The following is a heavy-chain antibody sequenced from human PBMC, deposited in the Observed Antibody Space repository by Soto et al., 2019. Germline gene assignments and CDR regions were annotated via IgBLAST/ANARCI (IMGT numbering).Heavy chain of an antibody. CDR2: MNPNSGNT. CDR3: ARTYCSSTSCYGYYYGMDV. J-gene: IGHJ6*02. D-gene: IGHD2-2*01. Sequence: ASVKVSCKASGYTFTSYDINWVRQATGQGLEWMGWMNPNSGNTGYAQKFQGRVTMTRNTSISTAYMELSSLRSEETAVYYCARTYCSSTSCYGYYYGMDVWGQGTTVTVSS. V-gene: IGHV1-8*01. CDR1: GYTFTSYD.